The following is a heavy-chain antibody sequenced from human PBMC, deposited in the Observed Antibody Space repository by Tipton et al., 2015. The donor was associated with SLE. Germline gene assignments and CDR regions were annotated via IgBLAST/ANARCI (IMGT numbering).Heavy chain of an antibody. V-gene: IGHV4-4*08. Sequence: GLVKPSETLSLTCTVSGGSISSYYWSWIRQPPGKGLEWIGYIYTSGSTNYNPSLKSRVTISVDTSKNQFSLKLSSVTAADAAVYYCARHLGSTAPCFDYWGQGTLVTVSS. J-gene: IGHJ4*02. CDR2: IYTSGST. CDR3: ARHLGSTAPCFDY. CDR1: GGSISSYY. D-gene: IGHD5/OR15-5a*01.